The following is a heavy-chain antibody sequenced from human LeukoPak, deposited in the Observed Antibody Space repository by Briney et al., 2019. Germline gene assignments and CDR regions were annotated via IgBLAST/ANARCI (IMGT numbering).Heavy chain of an antibody. CDR1: GFTFSSYA. Sequence: GGSLRLSCTASGFTFSSYAMSWVRQAPGKGLEWVSGIIGSGSSTYYADSVKGRFTISRDNSKNMLYLQMNSLRAEDTAVYYCARDFLQSAVDYWGQGTLVTVSS. J-gene: IGHJ4*02. D-gene: IGHD5-24*01. CDR3: ARDFLQSAVDY. V-gene: IGHV3-23*01. CDR2: IIGSGSST.